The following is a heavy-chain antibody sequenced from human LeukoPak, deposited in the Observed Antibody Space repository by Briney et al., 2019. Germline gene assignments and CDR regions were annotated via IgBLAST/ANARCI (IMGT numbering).Heavy chain of an antibody. CDR3: ARHVAGYNSGWYFGPFDY. J-gene: IGHJ4*02. V-gene: IGHV4-39*01. D-gene: IGHD6-19*01. Sequence: SETLSLTCTVSGGSISSTSYYWGWIRQPSGKGLEWIGSIYYSGSTYYNPSLKSRVTVSVDTSKNQFSLKLTSVTAADTAVYYCARHVAGYNSGWYFGPFDYWGQGTLVTVSS. CDR2: IYYSGST. CDR1: GGSISSTSYY.